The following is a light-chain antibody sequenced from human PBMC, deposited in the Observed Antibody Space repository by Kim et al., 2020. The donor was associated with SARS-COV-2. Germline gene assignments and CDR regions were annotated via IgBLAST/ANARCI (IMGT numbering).Light chain of an antibody. V-gene: IGLV2-14*03. CDR2: DVR. CDR1: SSDIGRSNF. CDR3: ASYAPDTTVI. J-gene: IGLJ2*01. Sequence: GPSITISCPGTSSDIGRSNFVAWYQHHPGKAPQLVIFDVRNRPSGVSDRFSGSKSGNTASLTISGLQTGDEGDYYCASYAPDTTVIFGGGTQLTVL.